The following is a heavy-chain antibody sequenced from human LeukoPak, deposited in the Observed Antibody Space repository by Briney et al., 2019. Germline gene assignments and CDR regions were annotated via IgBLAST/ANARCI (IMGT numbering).Heavy chain of an antibody. D-gene: IGHD1-1*01. CDR2: LYPGDSDT. CDR1: GSSFTSYW. Sequence: GESLKICCKCSGSSFTSYWIGWVRQMPGKGLEWMGILYPGDSDTRYSPSFQGQVTISADKSISTAYLQWSSLKASDSAIYYCARGTELTYFDYWAQGTLVTVSS. V-gene: IGHV5-51*01. J-gene: IGHJ4*02. CDR3: ARGTELTYFDY.